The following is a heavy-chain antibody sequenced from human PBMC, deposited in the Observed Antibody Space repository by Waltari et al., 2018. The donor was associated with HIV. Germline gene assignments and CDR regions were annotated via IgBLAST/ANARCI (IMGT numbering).Heavy chain of an antibody. CDR1: GFSVIRNY. CDR2: IYSGGST. Sequence: EVQLVESGGGLVQPGGSLRLSCAASGFSVIRNYMSWVRPAPGKGRELVSLIYSGGSTYYADSVQGRFTISRDSSKNTLYLQMNSLRAEDTAVYYCARDTPYNWNDPGGYFDYWGQGTLVTVSS. CDR3: ARDTPYNWNDPGGYFDY. D-gene: IGHD1-20*01. J-gene: IGHJ4*02. V-gene: IGHV3-66*01.